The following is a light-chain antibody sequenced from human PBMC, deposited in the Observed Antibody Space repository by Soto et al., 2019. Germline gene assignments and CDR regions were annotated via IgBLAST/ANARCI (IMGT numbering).Light chain of an antibody. J-gene: IGKJ2*01. CDR2: KAS. V-gene: IGKV1-5*03. CDR3: QHYNSYPYT. Sequence: DIQMTQSPSTLSASVGDRVTITCRASQTISNWLAWYQQRPGKAPNLLIYKASSLESGVSSRFSGSGFGTXXXLXIXIXQPDDFATYYCQHYNSYPYTFGQGTKLEIK. CDR1: QTISNW.